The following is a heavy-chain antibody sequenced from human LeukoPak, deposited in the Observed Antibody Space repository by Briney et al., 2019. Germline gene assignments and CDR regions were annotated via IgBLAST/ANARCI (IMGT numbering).Heavy chain of an antibody. CDR1: GFTMSSHA. Sequence: GGSLRLSCAASGFTMSSHAMSWVRQSPGKGLEWVSVITGNGGRTYYADSVKGRFTISRDNSKNTLSLQMNSLRAEDTAVYYCAKDAVAPGSSGDYFDYWGQGTLVTVSS. D-gene: IGHD1-26*01. CDR2: ITGNGGRT. V-gene: IGHV3-23*01. J-gene: IGHJ4*02. CDR3: AKDAVAPGSSGDYFDY.